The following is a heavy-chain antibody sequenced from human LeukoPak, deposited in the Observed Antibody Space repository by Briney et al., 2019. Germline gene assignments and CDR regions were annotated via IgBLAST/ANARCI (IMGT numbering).Heavy chain of an antibody. J-gene: IGHJ4*02. CDR3: ARAAYYYDGSGYYLGD. CDR2: INPNSGGT. Sequence: SVKVSCKASGYTFTSYGISWVRQAPGQGLEWMGRINPNSGGTNYAQKFQARVTMTRDTSISTAYMELSRLRSDDTALYYCARAAYYYDGSGYYLGDWGQGTLVTVSS. V-gene: IGHV1-2*06. D-gene: IGHD3-22*01. CDR1: GYTFTSYG.